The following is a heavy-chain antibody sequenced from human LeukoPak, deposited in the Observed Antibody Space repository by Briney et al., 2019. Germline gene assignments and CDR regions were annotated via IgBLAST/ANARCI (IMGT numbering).Heavy chain of an antibody. CDR3: ARDWDIVVVPASPGYNWFDP. V-gene: IGHV1-69*13. CDR1: GGTFSSYA. CDR2: IIPIFGTA. Sequence: SVTVSCKASGGTFSSYAISWVRQAPGQGLEWMGGIIPIFGTANYAQKFQGRVTITADESTSTAYMELSSLRSEDTAVYYCARDWDIVVVPASPGYNWFDPWGQGTLVTVSS. J-gene: IGHJ5*02. D-gene: IGHD2-2*01.